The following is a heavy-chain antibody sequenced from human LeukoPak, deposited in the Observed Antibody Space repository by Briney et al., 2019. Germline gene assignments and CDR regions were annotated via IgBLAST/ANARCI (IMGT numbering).Heavy chain of an antibody. J-gene: IGHJ4*02. Sequence: PSETLSLTCAVYGGSFSGYYWSWIRQPPGKGPEWIGEINHSGSTNYNPSLKSRVTISVDTSKNQFSLKLSSVTAADTAVYYCATTPYYYDSSGYSLGDYWGQGTLVTVSS. V-gene: IGHV4-34*01. CDR3: ATTPYYYDSSGYSLGDY. CDR2: INHSGST. D-gene: IGHD3-22*01. CDR1: GGSFSGYY.